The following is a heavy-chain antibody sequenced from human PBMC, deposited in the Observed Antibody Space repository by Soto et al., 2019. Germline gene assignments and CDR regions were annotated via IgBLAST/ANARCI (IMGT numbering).Heavy chain of an antibody. Sequence: EVQLVASGGGLVQPGGPLRLSCVVSGFTLSDHYIDCVRQAPGKGLEWVRRTKNKAQRYTTEYAASVKGRFTISRDDSANSVYLQMNSLKTGDTAVYYCVRWDSGNPENWGQGTLVTVSS. CDR3: VRWDSGNPEN. CDR2: TKNKAQRYTT. D-gene: IGHD1-26*01. V-gene: IGHV3-72*01. J-gene: IGHJ4*02. CDR1: GFTLSDHY.